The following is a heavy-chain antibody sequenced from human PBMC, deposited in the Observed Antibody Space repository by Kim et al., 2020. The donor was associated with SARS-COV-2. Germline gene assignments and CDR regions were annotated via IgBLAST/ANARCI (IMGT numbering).Heavy chain of an antibody. CDR3: AREGSGSYNWLDP. V-gene: IGHV1-3*01. Sequence: YSQNFQGRVTCTRDASATTAFMELTSLTFKDTAVYYCAREGSGSYNWLDPWGQGTLVTVSS. D-gene: IGHD3-10*01. J-gene: IGHJ5*02.